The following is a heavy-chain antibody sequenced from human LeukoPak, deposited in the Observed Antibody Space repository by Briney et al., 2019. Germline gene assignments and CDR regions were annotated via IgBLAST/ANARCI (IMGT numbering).Heavy chain of an antibody. V-gene: IGHV4-30-2*01. D-gene: IGHD2-15*01. CDR3: ARDKLGYCSGGSCYSISNSFDP. CDR2: IYYSGST. J-gene: IGHJ5*02. CDR1: GASISSSGFY. Sequence: SETLSLTCTVSGASISSSGFYWSWIRQPPGKGLEWIGYIYYSGSTYYNPSLKSRVTISVDTSKNQFSLKLSSVTAADTAVYYCARDKLGYCSGGSCYSISNSFDPWGQGTLVTVSS.